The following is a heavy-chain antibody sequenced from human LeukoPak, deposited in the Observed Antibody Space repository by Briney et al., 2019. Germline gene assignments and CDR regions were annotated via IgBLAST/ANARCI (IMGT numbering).Heavy chain of an antibody. CDR2: VNPNGGDT. V-gene: IGHV1-8*01. Sequence: ASVKVSCKTSGYSFNIYEINWVRQATGQGLEWMGWVNPNGGDTDYAQKFQGRLTMTRNTSISTAYMELSGLRLEDTAVYYCSRGPRFDPWGQGTQVNVSS. CDR1: GYSFNIYE. J-gene: IGHJ5*02. CDR3: SRGPRFDP.